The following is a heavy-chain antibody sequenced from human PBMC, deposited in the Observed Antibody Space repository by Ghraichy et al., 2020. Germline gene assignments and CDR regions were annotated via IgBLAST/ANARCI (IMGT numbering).Heavy chain of an antibody. Sequence: SETLSLTCAVYGGSFSGYYWSWIRQPPGKGLEWIGEINHSGSTNYNPSLKSRVTISVDTSKNQFSLKLSSVTAADTAVYYCARGVRYRILEWLSRIYYFDYWGQGTLVTVSS. J-gene: IGHJ4*02. CDR1: GGSFSGYY. CDR3: ARGVRYRILEWLSRIYYFDY. V-gene: IGHV4-34*01. CDR2: INHSGST. D-gene: IGHD3-3*01.